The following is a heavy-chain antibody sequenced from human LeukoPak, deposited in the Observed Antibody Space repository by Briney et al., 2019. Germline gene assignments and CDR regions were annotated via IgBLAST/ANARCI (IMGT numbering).Heavy chain of an antibody. D-gene: IGHD3/OR15-3a*01. Sequence: SETLPLTCTGSVGSISTYHWSWLRPPPGKGLEWIGYIYYSGSANYNPSLKSRVTILVDTSKNQVSLKLSSVTAADTAVYYCGRGSGTFDYWGQGTLVTVSS. CDR2: IYYSGSA. CDR3: GRGSGTFDY. J-gene: IGHJ4*02. V-gene: IGHV4-59*01. CDR1: VGSISTYH.